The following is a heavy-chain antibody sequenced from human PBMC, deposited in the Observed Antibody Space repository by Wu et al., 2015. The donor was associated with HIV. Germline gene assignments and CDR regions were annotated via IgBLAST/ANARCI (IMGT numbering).Heavy chain of an antibody. Sequence: QAQLVQFGDEVKKPGSSVKVTCKASGDGFTSYAVSWVRQAPGQGLEWMGRVIPIFTTANYAQKFQGRVTITADESTRTAYMELSRLESADTAVYYCARETLGFCTGTSCPSQLLDIWGQGTMVTVSS. CDR3: ARETLGFCTGTSCPSQLLDI. V-gene: IGHV1-69*15. D-gene: IGHD2-2*01. CDR2: VIPIFTTA. J-gene: IGHJ3*02. CDR1: GDGFTSYA.